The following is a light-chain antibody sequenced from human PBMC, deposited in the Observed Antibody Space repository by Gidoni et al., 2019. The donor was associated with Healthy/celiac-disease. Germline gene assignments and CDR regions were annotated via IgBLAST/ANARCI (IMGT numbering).Light chain of an antibody. CDR3: QQSYSPPFT. V-gene: IGKV1-39*01. J-gene: IGKJ3*01. CDR1: QGISSY. CDR2: AAS. Sequence: DIQMTQSPTSLSAAVGDRVTITCRASQGISSYLNWYQQKPGNAPKLLIYAASSLQSGVPPRFSGSGSGTDFTLTISSLQPEDFATYYCQQSYSPPFTFGPGTKVDIK.